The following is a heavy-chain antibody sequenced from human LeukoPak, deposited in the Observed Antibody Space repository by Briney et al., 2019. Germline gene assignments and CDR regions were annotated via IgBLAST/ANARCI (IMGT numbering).Heavy chain of an antibody. CDR1: GFTFSSYW. D-gene: IGHD3-3*01. CDR2: INSDGSST. Sequence: PGGSLRLSCAASGFTFSSYWMHWVRQAPGKGLVWVSRINSDGSSTSYADSVKGRFTISRDNAKNTLYLQMNSLRAEDTAVYYCARVPSATIFGVAAGMDVWGQGTTVTVSS. J-gene: IGHJ6*02. V-gene: IGHV3-74*01. CDR3: ARVPSATIFGVAAGMDV.